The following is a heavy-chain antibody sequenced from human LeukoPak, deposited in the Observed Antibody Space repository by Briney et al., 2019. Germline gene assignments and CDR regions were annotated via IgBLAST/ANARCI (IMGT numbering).Heavy chain of an antibody. CDR1: GFTVSSNY. J-gene: IGHJ3*02. D-gene: IGHD3-22*01. CDR2: IYSGGST. CDR3: ARDSDSSGYFGAFDI. Sequence: GGSLRLSCAASGFTVSSNYMSWVRQAPGKGLEWVSVIYSGGSTYYADSVKGRFTISRDDSKNTLYLQMNSLRAEDTAVYYCARDSDSSGYFGAFDIWGQGTMVTVSS. V-gene: IGHV3-53*01.